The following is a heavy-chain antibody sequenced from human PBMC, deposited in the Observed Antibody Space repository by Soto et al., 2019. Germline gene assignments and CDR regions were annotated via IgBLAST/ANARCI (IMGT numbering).Heavy chain of an antibody. CDR3: ARSGDY. CDR2: ISHSGST. Sequence: QVQLQQWGAGLMKPSETLSLTCAVYGGSLSGYYWSWIRQSPGKGLEWIGEISHSGSTNYNPSLKSRVTILVDTSKNQFSLKLSSVTAADTAVYYCARSGDYWGQGTLVTVSS. CDR1: GGSLSGYY. V-gene: IGHV4-34*01. J-gene: IGHJ4*02.